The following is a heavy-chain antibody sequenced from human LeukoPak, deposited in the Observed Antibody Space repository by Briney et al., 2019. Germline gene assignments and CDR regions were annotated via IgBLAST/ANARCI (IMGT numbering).Heavy chain of an antibody. CDR2: INTNTGNP. J-gene: IGHJ2*01. CDR3: ARLNVDIVATIKGSSKVIGYFDL. V-gene: IGHV7-4-1*02. D-gene: IGHD5-12*01. Sequence: ASVKVSCKASGYTFTSYAMNWVRQAPGQGLEWMGWINTNTGNPTYAQGFTGRFVFSLDTSVSTAYLQISSLKAEDTAVYYCARLNVDIVATIKGSSKVIGYFDLWGRGTLVTVSS. CDR1: GYTFTSYA.